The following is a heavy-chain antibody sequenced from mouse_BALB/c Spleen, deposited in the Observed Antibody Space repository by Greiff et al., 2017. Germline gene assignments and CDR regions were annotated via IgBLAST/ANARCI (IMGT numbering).Heavy chain of an antibody. D-gene: IGHD2-1*01. CDR3: ARQEGNSFAY. CDR1: GFTFSSYA. J-gene: IGHJ3*01. V-gene: IGHV5-9-3*01. Sequence: EVQLVESGGGLVKPGGSLKLSCAASGFTFSSYAMSWVRQTPEKRLEWVATISSGGSYTYYPDSVKGRFTISRDNAKNTLYLQMSSLRSEDTAMYYCARQEGNSFAYWGQGTLVTVSA. CDR2: ISSGGSYT.